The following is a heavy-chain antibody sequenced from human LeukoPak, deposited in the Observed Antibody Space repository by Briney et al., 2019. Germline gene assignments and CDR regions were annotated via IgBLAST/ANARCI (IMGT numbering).Heavy chain of an antibody. D-gene: IGHD3-3*01. CDR3: ARVSANSAFDI. CDR2: TYYRSNVYN. CDR1: GDIRSSNSAA. J-gene: IGHJ3*02. V-gene: IGHV6-1*01. Sequence: SQTLSRTGALSGDIRSSNSAAWNWLRQSRSRGREWLGRTYYRSNVYNDYGISVKSRVTINRDTSKNKWSLRLTSVPPEDTAVYYCARVSANSAFDIWGQGTVVTVSS.